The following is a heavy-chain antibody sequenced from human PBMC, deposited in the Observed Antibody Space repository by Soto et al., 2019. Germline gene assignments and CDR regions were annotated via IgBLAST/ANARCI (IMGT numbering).Heavy chain of an antibody. Sequence: QVQLVESGGGVVQPGKSLRLSCAASGFTFSSYAMHRARQAPGKGLEWVTVISIRGGDEYYAESVRGRFTISRDDSKNTLYVQMYRLSVEDTAVYYCARGTIVARQHLHYWGQGTLVTVSS. CDR3: ARGTIVARQHLHY. CDR1: GFTFSSYA. D-gene: IGHD6-6*01. J-gene: IGHJ4*02. V-gene: IGHV3-30*03. CDR2: ISIRGGDE.